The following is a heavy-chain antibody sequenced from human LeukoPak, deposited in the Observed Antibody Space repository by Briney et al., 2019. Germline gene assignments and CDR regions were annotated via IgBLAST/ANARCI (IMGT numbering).Heavy chain of an antibody. CDR1: GFTFSNYA. V-gene: IGHV3-30*02. J-gene: IGHJ4*02. CDR3: AKDTLTRDYEFDY. Sequence: GGSLRPSCAASGFTFSNYAIHWVRQAPGKGLEWVAFIRSDGSNKYYADSVRGRFTISRDNSKNTLYLQMNSLRAEDTAVYYCAKDTLTRDYEFDYWGQGTLVTVSS. D-gene: IGHD4-17*01. CDR2: IRSDGSNK.